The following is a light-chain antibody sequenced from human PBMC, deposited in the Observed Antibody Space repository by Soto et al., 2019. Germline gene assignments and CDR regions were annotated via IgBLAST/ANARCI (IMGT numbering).Light chain of an antibody. CDR1: QSVSSRC. Sequence: IVLTQSPGTLSLSPGERATLSCRASQSVSSRCLAWYQQKPGQAPRLLIYGASSRATGIPDRFSGSGSGTDFTLTISRLEPEDFAVYYCQHYSSSPRVTFGQGTRLEIK. V-gene: IGKV3-20*01. CDR2: GAS. CDR3: QHYSSSPRVT. J-gene: IGKJ5*01.